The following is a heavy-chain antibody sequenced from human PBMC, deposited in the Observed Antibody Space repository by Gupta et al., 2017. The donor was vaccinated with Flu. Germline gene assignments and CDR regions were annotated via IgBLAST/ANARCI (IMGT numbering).Heavy chain of an antibody. V-gene: IGHV4-59*01. CDR3: ARGLEYSYGLDYFDY. CDR1: GGSISSYY. CDR2: IYYSGST. J-gene: IGHJ4*02. D-gene: IGHD5-18*01. Sequence: QVQLQESGPGLVKPSETLSLTCTVSGGSISSYYWRWIRQPPGKGLEWIGYIYYSGSTNYNPSLKSRVTISVDTSKNQFSLKLSSVTAADTAVYYCARGLEYSYGLDYFDYWGQGTLVTVSS.